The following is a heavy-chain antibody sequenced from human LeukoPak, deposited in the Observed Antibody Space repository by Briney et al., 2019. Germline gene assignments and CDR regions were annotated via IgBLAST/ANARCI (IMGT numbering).Heavy chain of an antibody. CDR3: ARDWDSSGYYDY. V-gene: IGHV3-48*02. Sequence: PGGSLRLSCAASGFIFRTYGMNWVRQATGRGLEWVSYISSSSGTIYYAASVKGRFTVSRDNAKNSLYLQMNSLRDEDTAVYYCARDWDSSGYYDYWGQGTLVTVSS. D-gene: IGHD3-22*01. CDR2: ISSSSGTI. CDR1: GFIFRTYG. J-gene: IGHJ4*02.